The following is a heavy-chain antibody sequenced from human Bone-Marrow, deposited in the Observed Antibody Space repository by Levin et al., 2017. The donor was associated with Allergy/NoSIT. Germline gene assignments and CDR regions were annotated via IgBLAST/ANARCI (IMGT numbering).Heavy chain of an antibody. D-gene: IGHD6-19*01. V-gene: IGHV3-7*04. J-gene: IGHJ4*02. Sequence: GGSLRLSCVASGLSLSSNWMSWVRQAPGKGLEWVANIRQDGGLRYYVDSVKGRFTISRDNAKNSLDLQMNSLRVEDTAIYYCVRDVASGWAFDYWGQGSQVTVSS. CDR2: IRQDGGLR. CDR1: GLSLSSNW. CDR3: VRDVASGWAFDY.